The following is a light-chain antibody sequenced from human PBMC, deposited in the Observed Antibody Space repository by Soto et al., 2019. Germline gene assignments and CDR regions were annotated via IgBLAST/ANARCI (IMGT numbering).Light chain of an antibody. CDR1: QSLLYSSNNKNY. V-gene: IGKV4-1*01. J-gene: IGKJ2*01. CDR2: WAS. CDR3: QQYYSTPTPPT. Sequence: DIVMTQSPDSLAVSLGERATINCKSSQSLLYSSNNKNYLAWYQQKSGQPPKLLIYWASTRESGVPDRFSGSGSGTDLTLTLIIMKAEDGAVYCLQQYYSTPTPPTCGQGTKLEIK.